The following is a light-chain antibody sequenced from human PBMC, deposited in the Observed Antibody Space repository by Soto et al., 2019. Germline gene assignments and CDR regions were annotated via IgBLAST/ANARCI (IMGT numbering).Light chain of an antibody. Sequence: EIVLTQSPGTLSFSPAERSTLSCRASQSVSSSYLAWYQQKPGQAPRLLIFAASSRASGIPDRFSGSGSGTDFTLTISRLEPEDFALFYCQYHGSSPITFGQGTRLEI. J-gene: IGKJ5*01. V-gene: IGKV3-20*01. CDR1: QSVSSSY. CDR3: QYHGSSPIT. CDR2: AAS.